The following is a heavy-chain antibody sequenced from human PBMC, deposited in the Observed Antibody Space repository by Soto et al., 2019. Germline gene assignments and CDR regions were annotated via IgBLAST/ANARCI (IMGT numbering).Heavy chain of an antibody. D-gene: IGHD3-10*01. CDR1: GFSVSTYE. V-gene: IGHV3-48*03. J-gene: IGHJ3*02. Sequence: GGSRRRDGSSSGFSVSTYEMRWVRHAPEEFLEWVSYISKNSIDIYYADSVKGRFTISRDNANNSMFLQMNSLRVAETTVYYCAPRKSGSFNIGAFDIWGQGTMVTVSS. CDR2: ISKNSIDI. CDR3: APRKSGSFNIGAFDI.